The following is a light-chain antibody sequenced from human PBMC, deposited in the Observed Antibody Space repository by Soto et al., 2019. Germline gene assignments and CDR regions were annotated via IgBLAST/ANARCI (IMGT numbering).Light chain of an antibody. CDR3: QQRSNWPST. CDR1: QSVSSY. V-gene: IGKV3-11*01. J-gene: IGKJ4*01. Sequence: EIVLTQSPATLSLSPGNRATLSCRASQSVSSYLAWYQQKPGQAPRLLIYDASNRATGIPARFSGSGSGTDFTLTSTSLEPEDFAVYYCQQRSNWPSTFGEGTKVEIK. CDR2: DAS.